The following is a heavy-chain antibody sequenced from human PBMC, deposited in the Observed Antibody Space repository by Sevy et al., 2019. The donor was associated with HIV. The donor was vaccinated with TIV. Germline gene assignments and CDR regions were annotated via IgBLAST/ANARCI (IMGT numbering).Heavy chain of an antibody. CDR3: TRQAIYCSGNTCYHPYYFDS. J-gene: IGHJ4*02. Sequence: GGSLRLSCTASGFIFSGSAIDWVRQASGTGLEWVGRIRSKAKSYATAYAASVKGRFTISRDDSKNTAYLQMNSLKTEDTAVYYCTRQAIYCSGNTCYHPYYFDSWGQGTLVTVSS. D-gene: IGHD2-15*01. V-gene: IGHV3-73*01. CDR1: GFIFSGSA. CDR2: IRSKAKSYAT.